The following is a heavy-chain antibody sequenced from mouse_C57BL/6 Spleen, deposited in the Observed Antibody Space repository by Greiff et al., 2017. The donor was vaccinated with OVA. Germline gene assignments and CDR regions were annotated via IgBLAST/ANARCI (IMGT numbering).Heavy chain of an antibody. V-gene: IGHV1-55*01. J-gene: IGHJ4*01. CDR2: IYPGSGST. CDR1: GYTFTSYW. D-gene: IGHD2-10*01. CDR3: ARPYYGNFLDY. Sequence: VQLQQPGAELVKPGASVKMSCKASGYTFTSYWITWVKQRPGQGLAWIGDIYPGSGSTNYNEKFKSKATLTVDTSSSTAYMQLSSLTSEDSAVYYCARPYYGNFLDYWGQGTSVTVSS.